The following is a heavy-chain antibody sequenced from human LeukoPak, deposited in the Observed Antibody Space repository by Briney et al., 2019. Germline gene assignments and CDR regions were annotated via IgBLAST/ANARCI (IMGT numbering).Heavy chain of an antibody. V-gene: IGHV3-21*01. CDR1: GFTFSSYS. D-gene: IGHD2-15*01. CDR3: ARDGCSGGSCVDY. J-gene: IGHJ4*02. Sequence: GGSLRLPCAASGFTFSSYSMNWVRQAPGKGLEWVSSISSSSSYIYYADSVKGRFTISRDNAKNSLYLQMNSLRAEDTAVYYCARDGCSGGSCVDYWGQGTLVTVSS. CDR2: ISSSSSYI.